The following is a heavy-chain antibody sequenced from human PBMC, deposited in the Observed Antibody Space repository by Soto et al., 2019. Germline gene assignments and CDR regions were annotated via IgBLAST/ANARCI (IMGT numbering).Heavy chain of an antibody. Sequence: PGGSLRLSCAASGFTFSSYGMHWVHQAPGKGLEWVAVIWYDGSNKYYADSVKGRFTISRDNSKNTLYLQMNSLRAEDTAVYYCARDPTFSDSYYGMDVWGQGTTVTVSS. D-gene: IGHD3-10*01. V-gene: IGHV3-33*01. CDR2: IWYDGSNK. CDR1: GFTFSSYG. CDR3: ARDPTFSDSYYGMDV. J-gene: IGHJ6*02.